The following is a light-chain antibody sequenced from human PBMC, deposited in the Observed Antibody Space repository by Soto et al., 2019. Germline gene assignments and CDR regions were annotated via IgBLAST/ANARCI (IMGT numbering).Light chain of an antibody. V-gene: IGKV3-15*01. CDR1: QSVSSN. J-gene: IGKJ1*01. CDR2: GAA. CDR3: QQYNNWPRT. Sequence: EIVMTQSPATLSVSPGESATLSCRASQSVSSNLAWYQQKPGQAPRLLIYGAATRATGIPDRFSGSGSGAEFTLTISSLQSEDLTVYYCQQYNNWPRTFGQRTKLEIK.